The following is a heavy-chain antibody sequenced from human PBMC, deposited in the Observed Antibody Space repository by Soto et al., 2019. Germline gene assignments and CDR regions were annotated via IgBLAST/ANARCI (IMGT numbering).Heavy chain of an antibody. CDR1: GGTFSSYA. Sequence: ASVKVSCKASGGTFSSYAISWVRQAPGQGREWMGGIIPIFGTANYAQKFQGRVTITADESTSTAYMELSSLRSEDTAVYYCASRGRGYGQYYFDYWGQGTLVTVSS. J-gene: IGHJ4*02. CDR3: ASRGRGYGQYYFDY. V-gene: IGHV1-69*13. D-gene: IGHD6-25*01. CDR2: IIPIFGTA.